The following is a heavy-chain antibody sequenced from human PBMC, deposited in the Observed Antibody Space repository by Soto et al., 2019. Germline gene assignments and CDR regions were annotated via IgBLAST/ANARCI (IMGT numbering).Heavy chain of an antibody. CDR2: ISYDGSNK. J-gene: IGHJ4*02. V-gene: IGHV3-30*18. Sequence: GGSLRLSCAASGFTFSSYVMHWVRQAPGKGLEWVAVISYDGSNKYYADSVKGRFTISRDNSKNTLYLQMNSLRAEDTAVYYCAKDYDILTGYYSFDYWGQGTLVTVSS. CDR1: GFTFSSYV. CDR3: AKDYDILTGYYSFDY. D-gene: IGHD3-9*01.